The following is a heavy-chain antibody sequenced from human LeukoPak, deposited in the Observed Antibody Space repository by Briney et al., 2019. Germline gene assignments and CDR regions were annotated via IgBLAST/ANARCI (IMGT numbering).Heavy chain of an antibody. CDR1: GFTFTSSA. Sequence: GTSVKVSCKASGFTFTSSAVQWVRQARGQRLEWIGRIVVGSGNTNYAQKFQERVTITRDMSTSTAYMELSSLRSEDTAVYYCAAVHYDSSGSFDYWGQGTLVSVSS. CDR2: IVVGSGNT. D-gene: IGHD3-22*01. V-gene: IGHV1-58*01. J-gene: IGHJ4*02. CDR3: AAVHYDSSGSFDY.